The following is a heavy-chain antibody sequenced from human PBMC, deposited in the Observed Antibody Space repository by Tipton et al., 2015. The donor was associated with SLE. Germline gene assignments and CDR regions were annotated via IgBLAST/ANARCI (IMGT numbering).Heavy chain of an antibody. CDR3: ARQAYYDYIWGCWGSFDY. V-gene: IGHV3-48*03. CDR1: GFTFSSYE. J-gene: IGHJ4*02. Sequence: SLRLSCAASGFTFSSYEMNWVRQAPGKGLEWVSYISSSGSTIYYADSVKGRFTISRDNAKNSLYLQMNSLRAEDTAVYYCARQAYYDYIWGCWGSFDYWGQGTLVTVSS. D-gene: IGHD3-16*01. CDR2: ISSSGSTI.